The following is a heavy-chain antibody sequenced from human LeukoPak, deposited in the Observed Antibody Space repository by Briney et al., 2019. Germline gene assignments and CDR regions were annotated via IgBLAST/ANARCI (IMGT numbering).Heavy chain of an antibody. CDR2: IRYDGSNK. CDR1: GFTFSSYG. CDR3: AKCTARFLEWLFTYYFDY. V-gene: IGHV3-30*02. J-gene: IGHJ4*02. D-gene: IGHD3-3*01. Sequence: GGSLRLSCAAPGFTFSSYGMHWVRQAPGKGLEWVAVIRYDGSNKYYADSVKGRFTISRDNSKNTLYLQINSLRAEDTAVYYCAKCTARFLEWLFTYYFDYWGQGTLVTVSS.